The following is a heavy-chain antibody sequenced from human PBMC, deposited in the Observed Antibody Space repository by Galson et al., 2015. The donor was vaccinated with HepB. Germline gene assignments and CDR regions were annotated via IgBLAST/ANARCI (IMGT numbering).Heavy chain of an antibody. CDR2: INPSGGST. D-gene: IGHD3-22*01. Sequence: SVKVSCKASGYTFTSYYMHWVRQAPGQGLEWMGIINPSGGSTSYAQKFQGRVTMTRDTSTSTVYMELSSLRSEDTAVYYCARARSDRYYYDSSGYGEADYWGQGTLVTVSS. CDR3: ARARSDRYYYDSSGYGEADY. J-gene: IGHJ4*02. CDR1: GYTFTSYY. V-gene: IGHV1-46*01.